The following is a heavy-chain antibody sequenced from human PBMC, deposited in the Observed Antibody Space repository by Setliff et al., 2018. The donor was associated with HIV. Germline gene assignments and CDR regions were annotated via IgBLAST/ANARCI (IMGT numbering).Heavy chain of an antibody. J-gene: IGHJ5*02. D-gene: IGHD3-10*01. CDR2: IYTSGSV. CDR1: GGSISSYY. V-gene: IGHV4-4*09. Sequence: SETLSLTCTVSGGSISSYYWSWIRQPPGKGLEWIGYIYTSGSVNYNPSLNSRVTISVDTSKNQFSLRVTSVTAADTAVYFCARDRHSSGLGSYGPWGPGILVTVSS. CDR3: ARDRHSSGLGSYGP.